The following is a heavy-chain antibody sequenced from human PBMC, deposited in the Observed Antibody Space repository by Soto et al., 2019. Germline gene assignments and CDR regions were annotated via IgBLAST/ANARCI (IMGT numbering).Heavy chain of an antibody. CDR3: ARGGGGIDN. CDR1: GFTFSSNW. CDR2: IKEDGSEK. J-gene: IGHJ4*02. D-gene: IGHD3-16*01. Sequence: PGGSLRFSCAASGFTFSSNWMTWVRQAPEKGLEWVANIKEDGSEKNYVDSVKGRFTISRDNAENSVYLQMNSLRAEDTGVYYCARGGGGIDNWGQGTLVTVSS. V-gene: IGHV3-7*01.